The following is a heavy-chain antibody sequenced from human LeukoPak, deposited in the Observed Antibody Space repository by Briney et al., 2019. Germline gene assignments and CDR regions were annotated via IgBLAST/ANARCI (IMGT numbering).Heavy chain of an antibody. CDR1: GFTFSSYG. J-gene: IGHJ4*02. Sequence: GGSLRLSCAASGFTFSSYGMHWVRQAPGKGLEWVAVISYDGSNKYYADSVKGRFTISRDNSKNTLYLQMNSLRAEDTAVYYCAGHGSGSYYTLDYWGQGTLVTVSS. D-gene: IGHD3-10*01. CDR3: AGHGSGSYYTLDY. V-gene: IGHV3-30*03. CDR2: ISYDGSNK.